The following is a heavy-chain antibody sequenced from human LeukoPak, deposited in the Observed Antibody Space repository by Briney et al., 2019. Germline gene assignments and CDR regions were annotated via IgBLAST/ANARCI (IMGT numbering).Heavy chain of an antibody. CDR2: IARDDFT. CDR1: GFTFRDYS. Sequence: GGSLRLSCVASGFTFRDYSMAWVRQLPGGGLEWVSAIARDDFTVYPDPLKGRFTISRDNSRNTLYLQMNTLRAEDTAVYSCVKERDRGTDAADDFDFWGQGTLVTVSS. J-gene: IGHJ4*02. D-gene: IGHD6-25*01. V-gene: IGHV3-23*01. CDR3: VKERDRGTDAADDFDF.